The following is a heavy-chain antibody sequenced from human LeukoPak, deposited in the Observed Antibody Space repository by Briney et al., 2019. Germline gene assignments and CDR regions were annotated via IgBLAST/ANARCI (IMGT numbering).Heavy chain of an antibody. J-gene: IGHJ6*03. CDR3: ARDTKWELGGYHYYYYMDV. V-gene: IGHV3-21*01. CDR1: GFTFGSYS. D-gene: IGHD1-26*01. CDR2: ISSSSSYI. Sequence: GGSLRLSCAASGFTFGSYSMNWVRQAPGKGLEWVSSISSSSSYIYYADSVKGRFTISRDNAKNSLYLQMNSLRAEDTAVYYCARDTKWELGGYHYYYYMDVWGKGTTVTVSS.